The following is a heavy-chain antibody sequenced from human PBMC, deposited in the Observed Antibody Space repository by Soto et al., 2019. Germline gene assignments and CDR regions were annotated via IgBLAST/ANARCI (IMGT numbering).Heavy chain of an antibody. D-gene: IGHD3-16*01. V-gene: IGHV1-18*01. J-gene: IGHJ4*02. Sequence: ASVKVSCKASGYTFNNYGITWVRQAPGQGLEWMGWISTNTGNTNYAQKIQDRVTMTTDTSTNTAYMELRSLRSEDTAMYYCTVLQFGGNPPADYWGQGTLVTVSS. CDR1: GYTFNNYG. CDR2: ISTNTGNT. CDR3: TVLQFGGNPPADY.